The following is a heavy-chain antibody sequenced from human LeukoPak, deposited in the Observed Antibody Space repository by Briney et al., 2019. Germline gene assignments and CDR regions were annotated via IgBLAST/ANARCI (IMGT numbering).Heavy chain of an antibody. D-gene: IGHD2-2*01. V-gene: IGHV4-39*07. CDR2: IYTSGST. Sequence: PSETLSLTCTVSGGSISSSSYYWGWIRQPPGKGLEWIGSIYTSGSTNYNPSLKSRVTMSVDTSKNQFSLKLSSVTAADTAVYYCARVVPAARRYYYYMDVWGKGTTVTVSS. CDR1: GGSISSSSYY. J-gene: IGHJ6*03. CDR3: ARVVPAARRYYYYMDV.